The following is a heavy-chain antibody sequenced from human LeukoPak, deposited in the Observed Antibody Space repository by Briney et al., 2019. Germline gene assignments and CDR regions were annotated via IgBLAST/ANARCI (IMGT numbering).Heavy chain of an antibody. D-gene: IGHD4-23*01. V-gene: IGHV4-59*01. J-gene: IGHJ4*02. CDR2: ISYSGST. CDR1: AGSISSYS. CDR3: ARRVGGPEHFDY. Sequence: PSETLSLTCTVSAGSISSYSWNWIRQPPGKGLEWIGYISYSGSTNYNPSLKSRLTISIDTSKNHFSLNLTSVTAADTAMYYCARRVGGPEHFDYWGQGALVTVSS.